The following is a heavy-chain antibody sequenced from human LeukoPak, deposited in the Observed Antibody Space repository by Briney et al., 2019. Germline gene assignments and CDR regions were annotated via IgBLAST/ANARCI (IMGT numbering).Heavy chain of an antibody. CDR3: ARARGYDWLLSGNWFDP. V-gene: IGHV3-53*01. Sequence: PGGSLRLSCAVSGFTVSSNYMSWVRQAPGKGLEWVSVIYSGGNTYYADSVKGRFTISRDNAKNSLYLQMNSLRAEDTAVYYCARARGYDWLLSGNWFDPWGQGTLVTVSS. J-gene: IGHJ5*02. CDR2: IYSGGNT. CDR1: GFTVSSNY. D-gene: IGHD3-9*01.